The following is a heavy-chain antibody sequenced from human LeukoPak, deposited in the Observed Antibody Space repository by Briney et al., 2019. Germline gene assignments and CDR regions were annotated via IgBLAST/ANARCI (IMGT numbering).Heavy chain of an antibody. CDR2: IYYSGST. J-gene: IGHJ5*02. V-gene: IGHV4-59*01. D-gene: IGHD3-10*01. CDR3: ARDHYGSGSHNWFDP. Sequence: PSETLSLTCTVSGGSISSYYWSWIRQPPGKGLEWIGYIYYSGSTNYNPSLKSRVTISVDTSKNQFSLKPSSVTAADTAVYYCARDHYGSGSHNWFDPWGQGTLVTVSS. CDR1: GGSISSYY.